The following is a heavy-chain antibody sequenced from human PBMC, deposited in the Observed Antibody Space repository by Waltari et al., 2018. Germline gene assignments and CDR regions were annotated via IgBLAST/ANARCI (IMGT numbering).Heavy chain of an antibody. V-gene: IGHV4-4*07. CDR3: ARDLSYGDYDSDWFDP. CDR2: IYTSGST. CDR1: GGPISSYY. J-gene: IGHJ5*02. Sequence: QVQLQESGPGLVKPSETLSLTCTVSGGPISSYYWRWIRQPAGKGLEWIGRIYTSGSTNYNPSLKSRVTMSVDTSKNQFSLKLSSVTAADTAVYYCARDLSYGDYDSDWFDPWGQGTLVTVSS. D-gene: IGHD4-17*01.